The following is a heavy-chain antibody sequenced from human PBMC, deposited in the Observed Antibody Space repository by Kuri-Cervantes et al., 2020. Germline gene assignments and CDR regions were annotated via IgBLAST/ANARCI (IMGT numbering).Heavy chain of an antibody. CDR3: ARDFFSNTWTPYDALDF. V-gene: IGHV1-2*02. CDR2: INPNNGGT. J-gene: IGHJ3*01. D-gene: IGHD1-1*01. Sequence: ASVKVSCKASGDTFTSYDINWVRQAPGQGLEWMAWINPNNGGTKYARNFQGRVTVTSNMSISTAYMELSRLRSDDTAVYYCARDFFSNTWTPYDALDFLGHGTMVTVSS. CDR1: GDTFTSYD.